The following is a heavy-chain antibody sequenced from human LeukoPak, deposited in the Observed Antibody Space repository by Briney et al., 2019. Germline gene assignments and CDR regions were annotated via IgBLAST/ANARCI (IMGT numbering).Heavy chain of an antibody. V-gene: IGHV3-33*01. D-gene: IGHD3-10*01. Sequence: TGGSLRLSCAASGFTFSSYGMHWVRQAPGKGLEWVAVIWYDGSNKYYADSVKGRFTISRDNSKNTLYLQMNSLRAEDTAVCYCARDLDYYGSGSYFDYWGQGTLVTVSS. J-gene: IGHJ4*02. CDR2: IWYDGSNK. CDR1: GFTFSSYG. CDR3: ARDLDYYGSGSYFDY.